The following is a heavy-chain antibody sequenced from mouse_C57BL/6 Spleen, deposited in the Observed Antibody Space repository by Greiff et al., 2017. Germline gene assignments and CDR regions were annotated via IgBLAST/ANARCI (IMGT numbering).Heavy chain of an antibody. CDR3: AKDSAIYYGNYGARDY. CDR2: INPNYGTT. CDR1: GYSFPDYN. J-gene: IGHJ4*01. V-gene: IGHV1-39*01. Sequence: VQLKESGPELVKPGASVKISCKASGYSFPDYNMNWVKQSNGKSLEWIGVINPNYGTTSYNQKFKGKATLTVDQSSSSAYIQLNSLTSEDSAVYVCAKDSAIYYGNYGARDYWGQGTSLTVSS. D-gene: IGHD2-1*01.